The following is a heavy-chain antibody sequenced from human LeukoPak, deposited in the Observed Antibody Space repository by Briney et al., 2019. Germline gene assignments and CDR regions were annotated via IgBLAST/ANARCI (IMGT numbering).Heavy chain of an antibody. CDR2: INHSGST. Sequence: SETLSLTCAVYGGSFSGYYWSWIRQPPGKGLEWIGEINHSGSTNYNPSLKSRVTISVDTSKNQFSLKLSSVTAADTAVYYCARGDWGYYYGSGSYYTKGNYYYGMDVRGQGTTVTVSS. CDR1: GGSFSGYY. J-gene: IGHJ6*02. CDR3: ARGDWGYYYGSGSYYTKGNYYYGMDV. D-gene: IGHD3-10*01. V-gene: IGHV4-34*01.